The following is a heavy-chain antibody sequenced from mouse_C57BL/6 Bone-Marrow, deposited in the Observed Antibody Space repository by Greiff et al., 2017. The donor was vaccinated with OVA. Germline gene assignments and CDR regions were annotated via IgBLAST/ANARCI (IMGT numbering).Heavy chain of an antibody. CDR1: GYTFTSYD. D-gene: IGHD1-1*01. J-gene: IGHJ3*01. CDR2: IYPRDGST. V-gene: IGHV1-85*01. CDR3: ARHYYGSSLAWFAY. Sequence: QVQLQQSGPELVKPGASVKLSCKASGYTFTSYDINWVKQRPGQGLEWIGWIYPRDGSTKYNEKFKGKATLTVDTSSSTAYMELHSLTSEDSAVYFCARHYYGSSLAWFAYWGQGTLVTVSA.